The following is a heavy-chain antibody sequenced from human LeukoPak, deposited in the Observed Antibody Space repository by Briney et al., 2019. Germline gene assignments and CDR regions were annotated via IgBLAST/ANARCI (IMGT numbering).Heavy chain of an antibody. Sequence: SGGSLRLSCAASGFTFTNDFMTWVRQAPGKGLEWVSYISSSGSTMYYADSVKGRFTISRDNAKNSLYLQMDSLKAEDTAVYYCARVGKYCSSISCSPFYYYYYMDVWGKGTTVTVSS. CDR1: GFTFTNDF. CDR2: ISSSGSTM. V-gene: IGHV3-11*04. J-gene: IGHJ6*03. D-gene: IGHD2-2*01. CDR3: ARVGKYCSSISCSPFYYYYYMDV.